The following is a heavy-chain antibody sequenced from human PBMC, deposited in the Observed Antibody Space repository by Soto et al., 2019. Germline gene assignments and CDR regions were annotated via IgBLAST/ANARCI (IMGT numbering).Heavy chain of an antibody. V-gene: IGHV1-58*01. CDR3: AADLKLGVYGMDV. CDR2: IVVGSGNT. J-gene: IGHJ6*02. D-gene: IGHD7-27*01. Sequence: VASVKVSCKASGFTFTSSAVQWVRQARGQRLEWIGWIVVGSGNTNYAQKFQERVTITRDMSTSTAYMELSSLRSEDTAVYYCAADLKLGVYGMDVRGQGTAVTVSS. CDR1: GFTFTSSA.